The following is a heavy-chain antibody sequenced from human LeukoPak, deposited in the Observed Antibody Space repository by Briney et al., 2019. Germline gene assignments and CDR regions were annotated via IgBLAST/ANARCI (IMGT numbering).Heavy chain of an antibody. D-gene: IGHD2-8*01. CDR3: AKAAGYCSSTTCPRSAFDI. J-gene: IGHJ3*02. CDR2: ISGSGDST. V-gene: IGHV3-23*01. Sequence: GGSLRLSCAASGFTFSNYAMNWVRQAPGKGLVWVSAISGSGDSTYDADSVRGRFTISRDNSKNTLSLQMSSLRADDTAVFYCAKAAGYCSSTTCPRSAFDIWGRGQWSPSLQ. CDR1: GFTFSNYA.